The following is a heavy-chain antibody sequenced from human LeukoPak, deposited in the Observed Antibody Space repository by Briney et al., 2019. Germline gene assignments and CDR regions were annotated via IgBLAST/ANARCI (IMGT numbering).Heavy chain of an antibody. CDR1: GGTFSSYA. CDR3: ARAIVTTKTHYNDAFDI. D-gene: IGHD4-11*01. J-gene: IGHJ3*02. V-gene: IGHV1-69*01. Sequence: SVKVSCKASGGTFSSYAISWVRQAPGQGLEWMGGIIPIFGTANYAQKFQGRVTITADESTSTAYMELSSLRSEDTAVYYCARAIVTTKTHYNDAFDIWGQGTMVTVSS. CDR2: IIPIFGTA.